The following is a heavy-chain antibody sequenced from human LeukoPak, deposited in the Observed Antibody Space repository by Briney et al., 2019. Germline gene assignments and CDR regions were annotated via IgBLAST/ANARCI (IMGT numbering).Heavy chain of an antibody. CDR2: IYHSGSL. V-gene: IGHV4-4*02. CDR1: GVSISSSNW. Sequence: PSETLSLTCAISGVSISSSNWWSWVRQPPEKGLEWIGEIYHSGSLNYNPSLKSRVTISVDKSKNQFSLKLSSVTAADTAVYYCAREESGSYFSWSGGYFDYWGQGTLVTVSS. CDR3: AREESGSYFSWSGGYFDY. D-gene: IGHD1-26*01. J-gene: IGHJ4*02.